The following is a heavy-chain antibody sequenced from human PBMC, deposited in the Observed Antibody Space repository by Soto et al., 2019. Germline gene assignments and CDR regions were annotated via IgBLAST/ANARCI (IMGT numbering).Heavy chain of an antibody. D-gene: IGHD2-2*01. CDR1: GGSISSGGYS. Sequence: SETLSLTCAVSGGSISSGGYSWSWSRQPPGKGLEWIGYIYHSGSTYYNSSLKSRVTISVDRSKNQFSLKLSSVTAADTAVYYCARVPTPWGQGTLVT. CDR2: IYHSGST. CDR3: ARVPTP. J-gene: IGHJ5*02. V-gene: IGHV4-30-2*01.